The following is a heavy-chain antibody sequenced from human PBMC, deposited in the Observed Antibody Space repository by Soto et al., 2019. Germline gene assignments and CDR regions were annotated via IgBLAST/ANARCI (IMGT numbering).Heavy chain of an antibody. CDR1: GFSFNSYT. Sequence: PGGSLRLSCAASGFSFNSYTMSWVRQAPGKGLEWISFISVSDGNAYYADSVKGRFTISRDNAKNTLYLQMNSLRAEDTAVYYCAREEDIVVVPAAPSPAFDIWGQGTMVTVSS. V-gene: IGHV3-23*01. CDR2: ISVSDGNA. D-gene: IGHD2-2*01. J-gene: IGHJ3*02. CDR3: AREEDIVVVPAAPSPAFDI.